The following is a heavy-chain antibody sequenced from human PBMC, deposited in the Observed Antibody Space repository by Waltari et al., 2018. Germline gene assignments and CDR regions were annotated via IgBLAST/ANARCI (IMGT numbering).Heavy chain of an antibody. CDR2: IKSDEVET. D-gene: IGHD5-18*01. CDR3: ASLDTAPSGLAF. V-gene: IGHV3-7*01. J-gene: IGHJ4*02. CDR1: GLYFFGTPW. Sequence: EVQLVESGGGLVQPGGALRLCCAASGLYFFGTPWLSWLRQAPGKGMEWLANIKSDEVETYYVDSVKGRFTISRDNARNSLYLQMNSLRDDDTAVYYCASLDTAPSGLAFWGQGTLVTVSS.